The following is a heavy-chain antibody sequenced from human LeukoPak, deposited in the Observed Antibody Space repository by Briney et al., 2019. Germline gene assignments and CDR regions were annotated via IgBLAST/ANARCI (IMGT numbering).Heavy chain of an antibody. Sequence: GASVKVSCKASGGTFSSYAISWVRQAPGQGLEWMGGIIPIFGTANYAQKFQGRVTITADESTSAAYMELSSLRSEDTAVYYCARDGVVGATRGVGYFDYWGQGTLVTVSS. CDR1: GGTFSSYA. J-gene: IGHJ4*02. CDR3: ARDGVVGATRGVGYFDY. CDR2: IIPIFGTA. V-gene: IGHV1-69*13. D-gene: IGHD1-26*01.